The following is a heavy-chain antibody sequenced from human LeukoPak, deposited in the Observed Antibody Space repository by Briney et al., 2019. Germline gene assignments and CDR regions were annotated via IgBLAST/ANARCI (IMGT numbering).Heavy chain of an antibody. D-gene: IGHD6-19*01. CDR1: GFTFSTYE. J-gene: IGHJ4*02. Sequence: PGGSLRLSCAASGFTFSTYEMNWVRQAPGKGLEWVSYISSSGSSIYYADSVKGRFTISRGNAKNSLYLQMNSLRAEDTAVYYCARLIQRIAVAGTESDYWGQGTLVTVSS. CDR3: ARLIQRIAVAGTESDY. CDR2: ISSSGSSI. V-gene: IGHV3-48*03.